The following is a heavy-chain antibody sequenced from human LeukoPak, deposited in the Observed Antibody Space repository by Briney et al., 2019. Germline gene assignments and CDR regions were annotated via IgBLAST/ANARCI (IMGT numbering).Heavy chain of an antibody. CDR2: LSYDGEDE. Sequence: GGTLRLSCAAPGFTFSSYAMDWVPRAPGKGLEWVTFLSYDGEDEQYVDSVRGRFTSSRDNSKKSLYLQMNSLRAEDTAVYFCVSDSNSWYDPWGPGTLVTVS. D-gene: IGHD4-11*01. V-gene: IGHV3-30*04. J-gene: IGHJ5*02. CDR1: GFTFSSYA. CDR3: VSDSNSWYDP.